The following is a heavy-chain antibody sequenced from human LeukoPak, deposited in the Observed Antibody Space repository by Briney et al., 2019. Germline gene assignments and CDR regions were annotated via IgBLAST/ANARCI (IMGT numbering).Heavy chain of an antibody. CDR1: GGSISSYY. D-gene: IGHD4-17*01. CDR2: IYYSGST. V-gene: IGHV4-59*01. Sequence: SETLSLTCTVSGGSISSYYWSWIRQPPGKGLEWIGYIYYSGSTNYNPSLKSRVTISVDTSKNQFSLKLSSVTAADTAVYYCARGNYGDYWHFQHWGQGTLVTVSS. J-gene: IGHJ1*01. CDR3: ARGNYGDYWHFQH.